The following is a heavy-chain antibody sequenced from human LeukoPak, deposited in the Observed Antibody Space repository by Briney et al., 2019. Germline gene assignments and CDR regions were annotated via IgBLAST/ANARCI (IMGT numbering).Heavy chain of an antibody. CDR3: ACGGSGWCDVRFDY. Sequence: GGSLRLSCAASGFTFSSYSMNWVRQAPGKGLEWVSYISSSSSTIYYADSVKGRFTISRDDAKNSLYLQMNSLRAEDTAVYYCACGGSGWCDVRFDYWGQGTLVTASS. CDR1: GFTFSSYS. J-gene: IGHJ4*02. V-gene: IGHV3-48*01. D-gene: IGHD6-19*01. CDR2: ISSSSSTI.